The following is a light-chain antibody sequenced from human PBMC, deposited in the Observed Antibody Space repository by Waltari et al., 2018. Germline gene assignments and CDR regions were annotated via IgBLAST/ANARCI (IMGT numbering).Light chain of an antibody. CDR3: QQGFSYPPT. Sequence: DIHMTQSPSSLSASVGDTVTITCQANQAIGNNLNWFQQKPGKAPKLLIFTTSSLQNGIPSRFSGSGSGTDFTLTISRLQPDDFATYFCQQGFSYPPTFGGGTKVEIK. V-gene: IGKV1-16*01. CDR2: TTS. J-gene: IGKJ4*01. CDR1: QAIGNN.